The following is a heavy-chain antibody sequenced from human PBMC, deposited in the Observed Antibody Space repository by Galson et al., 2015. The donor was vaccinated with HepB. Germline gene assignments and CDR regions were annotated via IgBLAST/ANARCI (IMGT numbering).Heavy chain of an antibody. D-gene: IGHD3-9*01. J-gene: IGHJ5*02. V-gene: IGHV1-46*01. CDR3: ASSSNYFGGFDP. Sequence: QSGAEVKKPGASVKVSCKASGYTFSNYYMHWVRQAPGQGLEWMGIINPSGGSTSYAQKFQGRVTMTRDTSTSTVYMELSSLRSEDTAVYYCASSSNYFGGFDPWGQGTLVTVSS. CDR1: GYTFSNYY. CDR2: INPSGGST.